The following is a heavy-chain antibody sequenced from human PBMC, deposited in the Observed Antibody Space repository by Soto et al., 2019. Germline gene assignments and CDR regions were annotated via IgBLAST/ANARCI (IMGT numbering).Heavy chain of an antibody. Sequence: QVQLVQSGAEVKKPGASVKVSCKASGYTFTSYDINWVRQATGKGLEWMGWMNPNSGNTGYAQKFQGRVTMARNTSISTAYIELSSLRSEDTAVYYCARGDDILTGAFDYWGQGTLVTVSS. CDR2: MNPNSGNT. V-gene: IGHV1-8*01. CDR1: GYTFTSYD. CDR3: ARGDDILTGAFDY. D-gene: IGHD3-9*01. J-gene: IGHJ4*02.